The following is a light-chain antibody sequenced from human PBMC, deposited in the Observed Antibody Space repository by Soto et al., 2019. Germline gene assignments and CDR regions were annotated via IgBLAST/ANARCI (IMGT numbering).Light chain of an antibody. J-gene: IGLJ1*01. CDR2: GNS. CDR3: QSYDSSMSGYV. V-gene: IGLV1-40*01. CDR1: SSNIGAGYD. Sequence: VLTQPPSVSGAPGQRVTISCTGSSSNIGAGYDVHWYQQLPGTAPKLLIYGNSNRPSGVPDRFSGSKSGTSASLAITGLQAEDEADYYCQSYDSSMSGYVFGTGTKVTVL.